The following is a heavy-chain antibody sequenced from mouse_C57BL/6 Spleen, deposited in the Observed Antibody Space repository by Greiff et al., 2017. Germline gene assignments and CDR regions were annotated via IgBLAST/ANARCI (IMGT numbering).Heavy chain of an antibody. V-gene: IGHV5-16*01. Sequence: DVKLVESEGGLVQPGSSMKLSCTASGFTFSDYYMAWVRQVPEKGLEWVANINYDGSSTYYLDSLKSRFIISRDNARNILYLQMSSLKSEDTATYYCARETGTWYFDFWGTGTTVTVSS. D-gene: IGHD4-1*01. CDR2: INYDGSST. CDR3: ARETGTWYFDF. CDR1: GFTFSDYY. J-gene: IGHJ1*03.